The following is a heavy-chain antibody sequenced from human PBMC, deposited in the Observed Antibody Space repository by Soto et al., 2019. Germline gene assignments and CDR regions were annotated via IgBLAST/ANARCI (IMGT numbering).Heavy chain of an antibody. CDR3: VRDTSSGWHLKDH. V-gene: IGHV3-9*01. CDR2: ISWNSGSI. D-gene: IGHD3-9*01. J-gene: IGHJ4*02. CDR1: GFTFDDHG. Sequence: EVDLVESGGGLAQPCRSLRLSCVASGFTFDDHGMHWVRQIPGRGLEWVSGISWNSGSIGYAESVKGRFTIFRDNAKNSLYFEMNSLRQEDTALYYCVRDTSSGWHLKDHWGQGVQVTVSS.